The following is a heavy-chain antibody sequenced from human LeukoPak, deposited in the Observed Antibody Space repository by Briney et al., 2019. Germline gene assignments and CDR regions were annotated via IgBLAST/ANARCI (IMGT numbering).Heavy chain of an antibody. CDR2: IYYSGST. CDR3: ARLGCSSTSCYLYYYYYMDV. Sequence: SETLSLTCTVSGGSISSSSYYRGWIRQPPGKGLEWIGSIYYSGSTYYNPSLKSRVTISVDTSKNQFSLKLSSVTAADTAVYYCARLGCSSTSCYLYYYYYMDVWGKGTTVTVSS. V-gene: IGHV4-39*01. J-gene: IGHJ6*03. CDR1: GGSISSSSYY. D-gene: IGHD2-2*01.